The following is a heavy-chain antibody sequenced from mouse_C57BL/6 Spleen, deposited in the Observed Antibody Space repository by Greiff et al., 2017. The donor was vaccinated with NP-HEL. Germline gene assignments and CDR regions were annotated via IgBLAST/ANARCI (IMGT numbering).Heavy chain of an antibody. V-gene: IGHV1-50*01. Sequence: QVQLQQPGAELVKPGASVKLSCKASGYTFTSYWMQWVKQRPGQGLEWIGEIDPSDSYTNYNQRFKGKATLTVDTSSSTAYMQLSSLTSEYSAVYYWARSAIYDGYFYAMDYWGQGTSVTVSS. J-gene: IGHJ4*01. CDR1: GYTFTSYW. D-gene: IGHD2-3*01. CDR3: ARSAIYDGYFYAMDY. CDR2: IDPSDSYT.